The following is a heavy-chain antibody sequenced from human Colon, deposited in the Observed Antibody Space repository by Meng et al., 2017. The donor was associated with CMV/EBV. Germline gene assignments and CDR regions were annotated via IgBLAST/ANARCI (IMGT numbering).Heavy chain of an antibody. Sequence: GGSLRLSCKASGYKFTDYWIGWVRQMPGKGLEWMGIIYPGDSDTRYSPSFQGQVTISADKSISTAFLQWNSLKASDSAIYYCARHVLGGGGDWGCFDPWGQGTLVTVSS. CDR1: GYKFTDYW. CDR3: ARHVLGGGGDWGCFDP. V-gene: IGHV5-51*01. CDR2: IYPGDSDT. J-gene: IGHJ5*02. D-gene: IGHD2-21*01.